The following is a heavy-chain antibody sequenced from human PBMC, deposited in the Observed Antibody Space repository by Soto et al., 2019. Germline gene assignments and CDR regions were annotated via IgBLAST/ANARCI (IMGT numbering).Heavy chain of an antibody. CDR2: MNSDGSTT. CDR3: ATAEVDY. CDR1: GFTFGNYW. V-gene: IGHV3-74*01. J-gene: IGHJ4*02. Sequence: PVGSLRLSCAASGFTFGNYWMHWVRQAPGKGLEWVSRMNSDGSTTNYADSVKGRFTVSRDNARNTLHLQMNSLRAEDTAVYYCATAEVDYWGPGTLVTAPQ.